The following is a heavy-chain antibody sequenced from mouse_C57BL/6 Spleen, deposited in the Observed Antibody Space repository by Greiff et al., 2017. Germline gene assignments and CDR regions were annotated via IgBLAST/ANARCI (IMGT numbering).Heavy chain of an antibody. J-gene: IGHJ2*01. Sequence: SGAELVRPGASVTLSCKASGYTFTDYEMHWVKQTPVHGLEWIGAIDPENGGTAYNQKFKGKAILTADKSSSTAYMELRSLPSEDSSVYYCTRWALSYWGQGTTLTVSS. CDR3: TRWALSY. CDR1: GYTFTDYE. V-gene: IGHV1-15*01. CDR2: IDPENGGT.